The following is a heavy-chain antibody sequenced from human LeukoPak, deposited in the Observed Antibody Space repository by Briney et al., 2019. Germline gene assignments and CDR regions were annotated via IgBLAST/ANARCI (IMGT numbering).Heavy chain of an antibody. CDR1: GFTVSSNY. CDR3: ASHSSPVDY. J-gene: IGHJ4*02. CDR2: ISYDGSNK. D-gene: IGHD3-22*01. Sequence: GGSLRLSCAASGFTVSSNYMSWVRQAPGKGLEWVAVISYDGSNKYYADSVKGRFTISRDNSKNTLYLQMNSLRAEDTAVYYCASHSSPVDYWGQGTLVTVSS. V-gene: IGHV3-30-3*01.